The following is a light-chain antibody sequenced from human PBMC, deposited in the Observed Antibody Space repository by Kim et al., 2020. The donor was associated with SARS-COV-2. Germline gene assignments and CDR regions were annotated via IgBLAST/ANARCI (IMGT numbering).Light chain of an antibody. CDR2: GAS. Sequence: VVMTQSPATLSVSPGERVTLSCKASQSVGRSLAWYQHKSGQPPRLLIYGASTRATGVPAWFSGSGSGTDFTLTISSLQSEDFAVYYCQQYDKWPPYTFGQGTSWRSN. J-gene: IGKJ2*01. CDR3: QQYDKWPPYT. CDR1: QSVGRS. V-gene: IGKV3-15*01.